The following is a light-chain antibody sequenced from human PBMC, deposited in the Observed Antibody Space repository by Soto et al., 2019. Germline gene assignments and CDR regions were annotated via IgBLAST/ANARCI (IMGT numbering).Light chain of an antibody. Sequence: QSVLTQQPSVPAAPGQKVTISCSGGGSNIGNNYVSWYQQLPGTAPKLLIYDNNRRPSGIPDRFSGSKSGTSATLGITGLQTGDEADYYCGTWDNSLSAYVFGTGTKVTVL. V-gene: IGLV1-51*01. CDR3: GTWDNSLSAYV. J-gene: IGLJ1*01. CDR1: GSNIGNNY. CDR2: DNN.